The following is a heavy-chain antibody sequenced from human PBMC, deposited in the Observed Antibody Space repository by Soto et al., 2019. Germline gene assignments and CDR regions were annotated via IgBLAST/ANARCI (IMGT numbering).Heavy chain of an antibody. CDR1: GFTFSSYW. J-gene: IGHJ4*02. CDR2: INQDESEK. V-gene: IGHV3-7*03. CDR3: ARVWQIASPFDY. D-gene: IGHD2-21*01. Sequence: GGSLRLSCAASGFTFSSYWMSRVRQAPGKELEWVANINQDESEKYYVDSVKGRFTISRDNAKNSVYLQIHSPRAEDTAVYFCARVWQIASPFDYWGQGTLVTVSS.